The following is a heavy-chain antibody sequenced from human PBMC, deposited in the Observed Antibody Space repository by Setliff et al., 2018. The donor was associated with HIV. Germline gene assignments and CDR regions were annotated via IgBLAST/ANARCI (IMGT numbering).Heavy chain of an antibody. J-gene: IGHJ6*02. V-gene: IGHV4-59*01. Sequence: SETLSLTCTVSGGSISSYFWSWIRQPPGKGLEWIGTIYYSGSTNYNPSLESRVTISVDTSKNKFSVTLRSVTTADTAVYYCARDRGRGSGSPTRKFYYYGMDVWGQGTTVTVSS. CDR1: GGSISSYF. CDR3: ARDRGRGSGSPTRKFYYYGMDV. CDR2: IYYSGST. D-gene: IGHD3-10*01.